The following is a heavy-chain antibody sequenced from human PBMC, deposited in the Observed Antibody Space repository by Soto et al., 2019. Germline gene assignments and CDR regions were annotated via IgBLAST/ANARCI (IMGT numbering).Heavy chain of an antibody. CDR2: FIPIFRTL. J-gene: IGHJ3*01. CDR1: GGIFGSHG. Sequence: QVQLIQSEAEVKKPGSSVRVSCTASGGIFGSHGFSWVRQAPGQRLEWVGGFIPIFRTLNYTEKFQARVRIAADESTNTVYLDLSSPTSEDTAVYYCVRDRRIYYSDPHDEFVASDYEVWGQGTMVSVSS. V-gene: IGHV1-69*01. CDR3: VRDRRIYYSDPHDEFVASDYEV. D-gene: IGHD3-22*01.